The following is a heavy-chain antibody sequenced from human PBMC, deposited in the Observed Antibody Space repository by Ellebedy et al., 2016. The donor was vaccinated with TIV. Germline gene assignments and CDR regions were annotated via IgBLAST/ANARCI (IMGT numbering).Heavy chain of an antibody. J-gene: IGHJ6*02. CDR2: INPSGGST. CDR3: ARGASGYDYYYYYGMDV. CDR1: GYTFTSYY. V-gene: IGHV1-46*01. D-gene: IGHD5-12*01. Sequence: AASVKVSCKASGYTFTSYYMHWVRQAPGQGLEWMGIINPSGGSTSYAQKFQGRVTMTRDTSTSTVYMELSSLRSEDTAVYYCARGASGYDYYYYYGMDVWGQGTTVTVSS.